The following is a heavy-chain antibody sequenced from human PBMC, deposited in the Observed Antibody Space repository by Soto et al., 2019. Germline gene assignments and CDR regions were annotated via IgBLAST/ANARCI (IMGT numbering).Heavy chain of an antibody. CDR1: GYTFTSYG. D-gene: IGHD3-16*02. CDR3: ARDYPPVVY. CDR2: ISAYNGNT. Sequence: QVQLVQSGAEVKKPGASVKVSCKASGYTFTSYGISWVRQAPGQGLEWMGWISAYNGNTKYAQKLQGRVSMTSDTSTSTAYMDLRGLGSDDTSVYYCARDYPPVVYWGQGTLVTVSS. J-gene: IGHJ4*02. V-gene: IGHV1-18*01.